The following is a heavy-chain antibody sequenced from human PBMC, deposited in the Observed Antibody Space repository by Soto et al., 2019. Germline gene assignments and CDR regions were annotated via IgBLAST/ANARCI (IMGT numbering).Heavy chain of an antibody. CDR3: ATATYYDYVWGSYRSGPHFDY. D-gene: IGHD3-16*02. CDR2: FDPEDGET. V-gene: IGHV1-24*01. CDR1: GYTLTELS. J-gene: IGHJ4*02. Sequence: GASVKVSCKVSGYTLTELSMHWVRQAPGKGLEWMGGFDPEDGETIYAQKFQGRVTMTEDTSTDTAYMELSSLRSEDTAVYYCATATYYDYVWGSYRSGPHFDYWGQGTLVTGSS.